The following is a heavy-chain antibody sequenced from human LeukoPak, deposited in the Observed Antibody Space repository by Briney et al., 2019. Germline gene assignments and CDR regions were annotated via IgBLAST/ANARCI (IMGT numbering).Heavy chain of an antibody. CDR3: ARVPDIWELPLEY. CDR2: ISAYNGNT. D-gene: IGHD1-26*01. Sequence: ASVKVSCKASGYTFTSYGISWVRQAPGQGLEWMGWISAYNGNTNYAQKLQGRVTMTTDTSTSTVYMELSSLRSEDTAVYYCARVPDIWELPLEYWGQGTLVTVSS. V-gene: IGHV1-18*01. CDR1: GYTFTSYG. J-gene: IGHJ4*02.